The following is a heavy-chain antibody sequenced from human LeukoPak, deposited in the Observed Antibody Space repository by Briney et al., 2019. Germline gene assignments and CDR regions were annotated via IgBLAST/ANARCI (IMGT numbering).Heavy chain of an antibody. CDR1: GFTFSSYS. V-gene: IGHV3-21*01. CDR2: ISSSSSYI. Sequence: GGSLRLSCAASGFTFSSYSMNWVRQAPGKGLEWVSSISSSSSYIYYADSVKGRFTISRDNAKNSPYLQMNSLRAEDTAVYYCASSRYCSSTSCRDYWGQGTLVTVSS. CDR3: ASSRYCSSTSCRDY. D-gene: IGHD2-2*01. J-gene: IGHJ4*02.